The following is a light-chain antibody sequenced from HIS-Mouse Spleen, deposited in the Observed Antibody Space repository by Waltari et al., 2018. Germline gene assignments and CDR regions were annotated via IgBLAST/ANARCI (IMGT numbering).Light chain of an antibody. V-gene: IGKV1-6*01. J-gene: IGKJ4*01. CDR1: QGIRND. CDR3: LQDYNYPLT. Sequence: AIQMTQSPSSLSASVGDRVTITCRASQGIRNDLGWYQQKPGKAPKLLIYAASSLQSGVPSRFSGTRSGTDFTLTISSLQPEDFATYYCLQDYNYPLTFGGGTKVEIK. CDR2: AAS.